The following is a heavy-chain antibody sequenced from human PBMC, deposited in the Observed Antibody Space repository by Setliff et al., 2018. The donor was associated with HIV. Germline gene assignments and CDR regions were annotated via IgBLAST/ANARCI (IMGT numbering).Heavy chain of an antibody. D-gene: IGHD5-18*01. CDR1: GYSFTSYW. J-gene: IGHJ6*03. V-gene: IGHV5-51*01. Sequence: GESLKISCKGSGYSFTSYWIGWVRQVPGKGLEWMGIIYPGDSDTRYSPSFQGQVTISADKSISTAYLQWSSLKASDTAMYYCARQNTAMVLDYYYYYMDVWGKGTTVTVSS. CDR2: IYPGDSDT. CDR3: ARQNTAMVLDYYYYYMDV.